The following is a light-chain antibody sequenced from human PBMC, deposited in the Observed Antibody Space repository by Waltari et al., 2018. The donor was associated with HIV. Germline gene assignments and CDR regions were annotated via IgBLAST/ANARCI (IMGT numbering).Light chain of an antibody. V-gene: IGLV3-21*04. CDR1: NIGTTL. CDR3: QVWDTDSDHPGV. CDR2: YDA. J-gene: IGLJ3*02. Sequence: SYVLTQPPSVSVAPGKTARVTCEGNNIGTTLVHWYQRKPGQAPVLVIYYDADRPSGIPERFSASNSGNTATLTISRVEAGDEADYYCQVWDTDSDHPGVFGGGTKLTVL.